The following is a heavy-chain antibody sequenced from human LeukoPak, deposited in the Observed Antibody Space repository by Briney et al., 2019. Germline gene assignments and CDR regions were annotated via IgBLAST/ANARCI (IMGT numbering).Heavy chain of an antibody. Sequence: GGSLRLSCPASGFTFSSYAMSWARQAPGKGLEWVSAISGSGGSTYYADSVKGRFTISRDISKNTLYLQMNSLRAEDTAVYYCAREDGSGSYPGYYYGMDVWGQGTTVTVSS. CDR1: GFTFSSYA. V-gene: IGHV3-23*01. J-gene: IGHJ6*02. CDR3: AREDGSGSYPGYYYGMDV. CDR2: ISGSGGST. D-gene: IGHD3-10*01.